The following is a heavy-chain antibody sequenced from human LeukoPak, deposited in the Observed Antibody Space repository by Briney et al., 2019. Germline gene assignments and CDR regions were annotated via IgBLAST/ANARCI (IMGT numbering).Heavy chain of an antibody. CDR3: ASILGYCSGGDCLDY. CDR1: GYTFTGYY. Sequence: ASVKVSCKASGYTFTGYYMHGVRQAPGQGLEWMGWINPNSGGTNYAQKFQGRVTMTRDTSISTAYTELSRLRSDDTAVCYCASILGYCSGGDCLDYWGQGTLVTVSS. V-gene: IGHV1-2*02. J-gene: IGHJ4*02. CDR2: INPNSGGT. D-gene: IGHD2-15*01.